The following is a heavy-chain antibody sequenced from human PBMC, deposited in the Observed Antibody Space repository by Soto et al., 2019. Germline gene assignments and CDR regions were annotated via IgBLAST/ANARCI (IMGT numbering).Heavy chain of an antibody. V-gene: IGHV3-53*01. Sequence: EVQLVESGGGLIQPGGSLRLSCAASGFAGSSKYMTWVRQAPGKGLEWFSVIYGGGTTYYADSVKGRFTISRDTSKNTLYLQMHSLRAEDTAVYYCVQTTGWPGFDFWGQGTLVTVSS. CDR1: GFAGSSKY. D-gene: IGHD6-19*01. CDR2: IYGGGTT. CDR3: VQTTGWPGFDF. J-gene: IGHJ4*02.